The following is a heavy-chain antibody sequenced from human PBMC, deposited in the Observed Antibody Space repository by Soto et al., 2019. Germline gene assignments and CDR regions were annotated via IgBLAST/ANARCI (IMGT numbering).Heavy chain of an antibody. CDR3: ARNVDWFDP. J-gene: IGHJ5*02. V-gene: IGHV1-3*04. D-gene: IGHD2-21*01. CDR2: INTGNGNT. Sequence: VRQAPGQGLEWMGWINTGNGNTHYSQKFQGRVTFTRDASATTAYMELSSLTSEDTAVYYCARNVDWFDPWGQGTLVTVSS.